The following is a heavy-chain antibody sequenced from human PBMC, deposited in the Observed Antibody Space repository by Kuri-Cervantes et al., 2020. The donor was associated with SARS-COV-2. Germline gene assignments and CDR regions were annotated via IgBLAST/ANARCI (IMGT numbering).Heavy chain of an antibody. CDR2: IHYDGTNT. CDR3: ARDFKLRVEYSSSSQYFYYMDV. Sequence: GGSLRLSCAASGFTFSSYGMHWVRQAPGKGLEWVTLIHYDGTNTYYAVSVKGRFTISRDNAKNSLSLQMNSLRAEDTAVYYCARDFKLRVEYSSSSQYFYYMDVWGKGTTVTVSS. D-gene: IGHD6-6*01. CDR1: GFTFSSYG. V-gene: IGHV3-30*02. J-gene: IGHJ6*03.